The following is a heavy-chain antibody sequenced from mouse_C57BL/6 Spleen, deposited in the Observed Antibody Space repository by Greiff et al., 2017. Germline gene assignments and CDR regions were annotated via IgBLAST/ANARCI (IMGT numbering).Heavy chain of an antibody. CDR3: ARHGDYLYYAMDD. CDR1: GYTFTEYT. Sequence: VQLQQSGAELVKPGASVKLSCKASGYTFTEYTIHWVKLRSGQGLEWIGWFYPGSGSIEYNEKFEDKATLTADKSSSTAYMELSRLTSEVSAFDFCARHGDYLYYAMDDWGQGTSVTVSS. D-gene: IGHD2-4*01. CDR2: FYPGSGSI. V-gene: IGHV1-62-2*01. J-gene: IGHJ4*01.